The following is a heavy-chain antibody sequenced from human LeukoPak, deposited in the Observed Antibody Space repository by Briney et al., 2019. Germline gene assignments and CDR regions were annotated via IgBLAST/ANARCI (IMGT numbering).Heavy chain of an antibody. Sequence: GGSLRLSCAASGFTVSDAWMHWVRQAPGGGLEWVGRIKSKPDGGTTDYAAPVKGRFTISRDESESAPYLQMSSLTTDDTAVYYCVAREAWGQGTLVTVSS. V-gene: IGHV3-15*01. CDR3: VAREA. CDR1: GFTVSDAW. CDR2: IKSKPDGGTT. J-gene: IGHJ5*02.